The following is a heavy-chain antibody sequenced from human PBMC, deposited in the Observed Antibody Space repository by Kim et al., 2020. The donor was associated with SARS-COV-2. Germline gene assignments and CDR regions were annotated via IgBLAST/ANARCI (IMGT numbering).Heavy chain of an antibody. D-gene: IGHD3-16*01. J-gene: IGHJ6*02. CDR2: MNPNSGNT. Sequence: ASVKVSCKASGYTFTSYDINWVRQATGQGLEWMGWMNPNSGNTGYAQKFQGRVTMTRNTSISTAYMELSSLRSEDTAVYYCARSYGHYYGMDVWGQGTTVTVSS. CDR3: ARSYGHYYGMDV. CDR1: GYTFTSYD. V-gene: IGHV1-8*01.